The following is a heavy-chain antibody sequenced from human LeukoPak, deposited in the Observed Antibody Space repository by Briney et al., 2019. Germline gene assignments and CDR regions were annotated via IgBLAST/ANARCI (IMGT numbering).Heavy chain of an antibody. V-gene: IGHV4-39*01. D-gene: IGHD2-2*02. J-gene: IGHJ6*03. CDR1: GDSISSSRYH. CDR2: FSYNGGT. Sequence: PSETLSLTCTVSGDSISSSRYHWGWIRQPPGKGLEWIGTFSYNGGTNYNPSLKSRVTILVNTPKNQFSLKLSSVTAADTAVYYCARQRCSSTSCYTRYYYCYMDVWGKGTTVTISS. CDR3: ARQRCSSTSCYTRYYYCYMDV.